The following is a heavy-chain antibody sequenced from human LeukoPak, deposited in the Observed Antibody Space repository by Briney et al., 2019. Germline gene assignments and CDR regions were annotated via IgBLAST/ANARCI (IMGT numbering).Heavy chain of an antibody. CDR3: AKVFREMRTGYGMGV. CDR1: GFAFSSYG. D-gene: IGHD3/OR15-3a*01. J-gene: IGHJ6*02. V-gene: IGHV3-30*18. CDR2: ISYHGSNK. Sequence: GGSLRLSCAASGFAFSSYGMHWVRQAPGKGLEWVAGISYHGSNKYYVDSVKGRFTISRDNPKNTLYLQMNSLRADDTAVYYCAKVFREMRTGYGMGVWGQGTTVTVSS.